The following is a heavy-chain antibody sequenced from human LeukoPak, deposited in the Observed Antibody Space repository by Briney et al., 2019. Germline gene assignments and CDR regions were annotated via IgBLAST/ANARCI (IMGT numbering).Heavy chain of an antibody. CDR2: MNPNSGNT. CDR3: ARASVVVTADPDAFDM. V-gene: IGHV1-8*02. CDR1: GYTFTSYD. Sequence: ASVKVSCKASGYTFTSYDINWVRQATGQGLEWMGWMNPNSGNTGYAQKLQGRVTMTTDTSTSTAYMELRSLRSDDTAVYYCARASVVVTADPDAFDMWGQGTLVTVSS. J-gene: IGHJ3*02. D-gene: IGHD2-21*02.